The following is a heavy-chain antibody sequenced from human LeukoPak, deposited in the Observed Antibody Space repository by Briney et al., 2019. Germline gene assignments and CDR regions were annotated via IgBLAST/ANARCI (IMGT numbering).Heavy chain of an antibody. V-gene: IGHV4-59*01. CDR3: ASGESRNYYYFDY. D-gene: IGHD3-10*01. CDR1: GGSFSTYY. CDR2: TYYSGST. Sequence: PSETLSLTCTVSGGSFSTYYWSWIRQPPGKGLEWIGYTYYSGSTNYNPSLKSRVTISVDTSKNQFSLKLTSVTAADTAVYFCASGESRNYYYFDYWGHGILVTVSS. J-gene: IGHJ4*01.